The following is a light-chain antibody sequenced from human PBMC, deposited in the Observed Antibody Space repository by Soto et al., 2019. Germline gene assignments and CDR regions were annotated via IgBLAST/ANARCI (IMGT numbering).Light chain of an antibody. CDR2: EGT. Sequence: QSVLTQPASVSGPRGQSIVISCTGSSSDIGSYDLVSWYQQYPGKAPKVVIFEGTKRPSGVSNRFSGSKSGNTSSLTISVLKTEDEADYYCCSYAGSRTYVFGAGTKVTVL. V-gene: IGLV2-23*01. J-gene: IGLJ1*01. CDR1: SSDIGSYDL. CDR3: CSYAGSRTYV.